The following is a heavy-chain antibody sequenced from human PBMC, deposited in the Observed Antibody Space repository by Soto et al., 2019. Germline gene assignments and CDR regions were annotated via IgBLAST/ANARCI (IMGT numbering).Heavy chain of an antibody. CDR1: GGSISSSSYY. D-gene: IGHD2-2*02. V-gene: IGHV4-39*01. J-gene: IGHJ4*02. CDR2: IYYSGST. CDR3: ARASRVPAAIFSFDY. Sequence: SETLSLTCTVSGGSISSSSYYWGWIRQPPGKGLEWIGSIYYSGSTYYNPSLKSRVTISVDTSKNQFSLKLSSVTAADTAVYYCARASRVPAAIFSFDYWGQGTLVTVSS.